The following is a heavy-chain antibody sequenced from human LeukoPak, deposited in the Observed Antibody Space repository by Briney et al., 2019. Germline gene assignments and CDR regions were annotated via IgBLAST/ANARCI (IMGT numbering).Heavy chain of an antibody. D-gene: IGHD3-16*01. V-gene: IGHV3-21*01. J-gene: IGHJ4*02. CDR3: ARDHHRKGGSFDY. CDR1: GFTFSSYS. CDR2: ISSSSSYI. Sequence: GGSLRLSCAASGFTFSSYSMNWVRQAPGKGLEWVSSISSSSSYIYYADSVKGRFTISRDNAKNSLYLQMNSLRAEDTAVYYCARDHHRKGGSFDYWGQGTLVTVSS.